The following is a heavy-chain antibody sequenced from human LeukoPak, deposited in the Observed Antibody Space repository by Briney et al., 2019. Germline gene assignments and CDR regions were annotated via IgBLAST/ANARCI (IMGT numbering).Heavy chain of an antibody. Sequence: PSETLSLTCTVSGGSISSHYWSWIRQPPGKGLEWIGYIYYSGSTNYNASLKSRVAISVHTSKNHFSLKLSAVTAADTAVYYCARMRDWFDPWGQGNLVTVTS. J-gene: IGHJ5*02. CDR2: IYYSGST. V-gene: IGHV4-59*11. CDR3: ARMRDWFDP. CDR1: GGSISSHY.